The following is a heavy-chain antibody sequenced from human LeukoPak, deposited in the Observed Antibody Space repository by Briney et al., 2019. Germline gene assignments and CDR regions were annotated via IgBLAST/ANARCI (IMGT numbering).Heavy chain of an antibody. CDR1: GYSFISHN. Sequence: ASVKVSCKTSGYSFISHNINWVRQATGQGLEWMGWVSPSSGNTAYAQRFQGRFTLTRDTSISTPYMEVTSLTYEDTAVYYCARGHPGYASGWPDYWGQGTLVTVSS. D-gene: IGHD6-19*01. CDR2: VSPSSGNT. J-gene: IGHJ4*02. CDR3: ARGHPGYASGWPDY. V-gene: IGHV1-8*01.